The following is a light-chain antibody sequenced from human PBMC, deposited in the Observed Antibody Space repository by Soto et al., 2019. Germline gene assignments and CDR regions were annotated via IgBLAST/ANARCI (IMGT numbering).Light chain of an antibody. J-gene: IGLJ3*02. CDR2: EVI. V-gene: IGLV2-23*02. CDR1: SSDVGTYNL. Sequence: QSALTQPASVSGSPGQSITISCTGTSSDVGTYNLVSWYQHHPGKAPKLMIYEVIKRPSGVSNRFSGSKSGNTXSLTISGLQAEDEADYYCCSYAGSPWVFGGGTKLTVL. CDR3: CSYAGSPWV.